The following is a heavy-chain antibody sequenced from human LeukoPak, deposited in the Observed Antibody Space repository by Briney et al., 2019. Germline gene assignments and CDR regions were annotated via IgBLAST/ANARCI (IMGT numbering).Heavy chain of an antibody. CDR1: GFTFNNYG. D-gene: IGHD6-19*01. V-gene: IGHV3-33*01. CDR3: AGPVSGGAFDI. J-gene: IGHJ3*02. CDR2: IWSDGGNR. Sequence: GRSLRLSCAASGFTFNNYGMHWVRQAPGKGLEWVAVIWSDGGNRYYADSVKGRFTISRDNSKSTLDLQMNSLRAEDTAVYYCAGPVSGGAFDIWGQGTMVTVSS.